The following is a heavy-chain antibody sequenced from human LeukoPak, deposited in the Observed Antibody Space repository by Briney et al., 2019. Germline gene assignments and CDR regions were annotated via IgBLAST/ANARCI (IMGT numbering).Heavy chain of an antibody. D-gene: IGHD1-14*01. CDR3: ARDSFPHAKPGGRGWFDP. CDR1: GGTFSSYA. CDR2: IIPIFGTA. V-gene: IGHV1-69*06. Sequence: SVKVSCKASGGTFSSYAISWVRQAPGQGLEWMGGIIPIFGTANYAQKFQGRVTITADKSTSTAYMELSSLRSEDTAVYYCARDSFPHAKPGGRGWFDPWGQGTLVTVSS. J-gene: IGHJ5*02.